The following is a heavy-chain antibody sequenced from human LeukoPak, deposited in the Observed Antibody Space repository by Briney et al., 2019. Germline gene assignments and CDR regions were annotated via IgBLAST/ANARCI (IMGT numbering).Heavy chain of an antibody. J-gene: IGHJ5*02. CDR3: ARGSGVGDFLSWFDP. Sequence: ASVKVSCKASGNTFTSYDVNWVRQAPGKGLEWMGWISAYNRATNYAQKFQGRVTMTTDTSTSTAYMELRRLRSDDTAVYYCARGSGVGDFLSWFDPWGQGTLVTVSS. CDR1: GNTFTSYD. D-gene: IGHD4-17*01. CDR2: ISAYNRAT. V-gene: IGHV1-18*04.